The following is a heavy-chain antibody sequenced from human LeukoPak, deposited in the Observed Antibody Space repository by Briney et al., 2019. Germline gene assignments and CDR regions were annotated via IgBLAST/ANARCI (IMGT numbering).Heavy chain of an antibody. J-gene: IGHJ5*02. D-gene: IGHD1-1*01. CDR2: IYTSGST. CDR1: GGSISSGSYY. V-gene: IGHV4-61*02. Sequence: SETLPLTCTVSGGSISSGSYYWSWIRQPAGKGLEWIGRIYTSGSTNYNPSLKSRVTISVDTSKNQFSLKLSSVTAADTAVYYCTRDRYETERYNWFDPWGQGTLVTVSS. CDR3: TRDRYETERYNWFDP.